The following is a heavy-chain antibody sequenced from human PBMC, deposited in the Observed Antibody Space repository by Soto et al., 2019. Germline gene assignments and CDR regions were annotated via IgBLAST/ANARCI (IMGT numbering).Heavy chain of an antibody. CDR3: ARDSTYVSIDY. D-gene: IGHD3-10*02. CDR1: GGSISSGGYY. V-gene: IGHV4-31*03. Sequence: QVQLQESGPGLVKPSQTLSLTCTVSGGSISSGGYYWSWIRQHPGKGLEWIGYIYYSGSTYYNPSLKSGVTISVDTSKSQFSLKLSSVTAADTAVYYCARDSTYVSIDYWGQGTLVTVSS. J-gene: IGHJ4*02. CDR2: IYYSGST.